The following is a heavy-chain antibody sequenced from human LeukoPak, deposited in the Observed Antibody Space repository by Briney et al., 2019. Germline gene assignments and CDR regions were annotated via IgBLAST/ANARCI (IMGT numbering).Heavy chain of an antibody. V-gene: IGHV3-21*01. Sequence: PGGSLRLSCAASGLTFSSYAMSWVRQAPGKGLEWVSSISSSSSYIYYADSVKGRFTISRDNAKNSLYLQMNSLRAEDTAVYYCARDLVGGDAFDIWGQGTMVTVSS. CDR3: ARDLVGGDAFDI. CDR1: GLTFSSYA. J-gene: IGHJ3*02. D-gene: IGHD1-26*01. CDR2: ISSSSSYI.